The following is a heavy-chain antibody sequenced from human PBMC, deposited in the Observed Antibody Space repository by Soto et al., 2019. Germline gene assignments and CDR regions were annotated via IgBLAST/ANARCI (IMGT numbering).Heavy chain of an antibody. CDR1: GFTFSSYA. CDR2: ISYDGSNK. J-gene: IGHJ4*02. D-gene: IGHD3-22*01. CDR3: ARSRNYYDSSGYYYGLDN. V-gene: IGHV3-30-3*01. Sequence: RLSFAASGFTFSSYAMHWARQAPGKGLEWVAVISYDGSNKYYADSVKGRFTISRDNSKNTLYLQMNSLRSEDTAVYYCARSRNYYDSSGYYYGLDNWGQGTLVTVSS.